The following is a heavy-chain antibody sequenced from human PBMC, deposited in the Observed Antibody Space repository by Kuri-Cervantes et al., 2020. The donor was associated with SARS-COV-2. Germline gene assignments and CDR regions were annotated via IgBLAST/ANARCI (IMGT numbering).Heavy chain of an antibody. CDR2: MNPNSGNT. CDR3: ASRRGFLAYNDAFDI. J-gene: IGHJ3*02. CDR1: GSTFTGYY. D-gene: IGHD3-3*01. Sequence: GGSLRLSCKASGSTFTGYYMHWVRQATGQGLEWMGWMNPNSGNTGYAQKFQGRVTITRNTSISTAYMELSSLRSEDTAVYYCASRRGFLAYNDAFDIWGQGTMVTVSS. V-gene: IGHV1-8*03.